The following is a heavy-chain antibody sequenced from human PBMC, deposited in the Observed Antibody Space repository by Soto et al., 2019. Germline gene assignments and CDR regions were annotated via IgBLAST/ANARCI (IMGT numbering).Heavy chain of an antibody. Sequence: QVQLVQSGAEVKKPGSSVKVSCKASGGTFSSYAISWVRQAPGQGLEWMGGISPTFGTANNAQKFQGRVTITADESTSTVYMELGSLRSEDTAVYYCARNYDYVWGNYLAYWGQGTLVTVSS. V-gene: IGHV1-69*12. CDR1: GGTFSSYA. D-gene: IGHD3-16*02. CDR3: ARNYDYVWGNYLAY. J-gene: IGHJ4*02. CDR2: ISPTFGTA.